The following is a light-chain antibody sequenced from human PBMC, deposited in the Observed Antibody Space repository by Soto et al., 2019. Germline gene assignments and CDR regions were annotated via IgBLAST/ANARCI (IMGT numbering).Light chain of an antibody. V-gene: IGLV2-14*01. CDR1: SIDFGNYDE. Sequence: QSEMTQPASVSGSRGQSTTISCTGTSIDFGNYDEASWYQKHPGKAPKLMIYEVSNRPPGIDKRFSGSKPGNTASLSISGLEGEDEAEYYCSSYTSSSTLNYVIRTGRKVSVL. CDR2: EVS. CDR3: SSYTSSSTLNYV. J-gene: IGLJ1*01.